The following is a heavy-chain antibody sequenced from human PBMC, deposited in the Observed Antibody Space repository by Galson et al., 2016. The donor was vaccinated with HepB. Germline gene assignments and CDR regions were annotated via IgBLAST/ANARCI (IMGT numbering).Heavy chain of an antibody. CDR2: IYYSGRT. V-gene: IGHV4-39*01. Sequence: SETLSLTCSVSGASVSSNSFYWAWIRQPPGKGLEWIGSIYYSGRTYNNPSLKRRVTMSVDTSKNYFSLKLTSVTAADTAVYYCARQTITAAGDYWGQGALVTGSS. J-gene: IGHJ4*02. D-gene: IGHD6-13*01. CDR1: GASVSSNSFY. CDR3: ARQTITAAGDY.